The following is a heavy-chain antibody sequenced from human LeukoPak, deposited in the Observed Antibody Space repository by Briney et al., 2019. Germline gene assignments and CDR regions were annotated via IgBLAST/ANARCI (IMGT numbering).Heavy chain of an antibody. CDR2: INPNSGGT. D-gene: IGHD2-15*01. Sequence: ASVKVSCKASGYTFTGYYMHWVRQAHGQGLEWMGWINPNSGGTNYAQKLQGRVTMTRDTSISTAYMELSRLRSDDTAVYYCARAGDIVVVVAATLDYWGQGTLVTVSS. CDR3: ARAGDIVVVVAATLDY. V-gene: IGHV1-2*02. J-gene: IGHJ4*02. CDR1: GYTFTGYY.